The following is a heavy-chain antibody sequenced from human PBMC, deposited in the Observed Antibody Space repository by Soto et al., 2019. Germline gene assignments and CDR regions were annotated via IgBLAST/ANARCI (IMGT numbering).Heavy chain of an antibody. CDR1: GYTFTSYG. J-gene: IGHJ4*02. CDR2: ISAYNGNT. Sequence: ASVKVSCKASGYTFTSYGISWVRQAPGQGLEWMGWISAYNGNTNYAQKLQGRVTMTTDTSTSTAYMELRSLRSDDTAVYYCARDNYDSSGYYYGYPLYWGQGTLVTVSS. CDR3: ARDNYDSSGYYYGYPLY. D-gene: IGHD3-22*01. V-gene: IGHV1-18*01.